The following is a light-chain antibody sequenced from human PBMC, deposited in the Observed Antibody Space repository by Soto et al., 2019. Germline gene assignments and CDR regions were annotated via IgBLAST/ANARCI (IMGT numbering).Light chain of an antibody. J-gene: IGLJ1*01. CDR1: NTDVGAYDY. CDR2: DVI. Sequence: QSVLTQPASVSGSPGQSITVSCSGTNTDVGAYDYVSWYQQHPGKAPKLILYDVINRPSGVSDRFSGSKSGNTASLTISGLQAEDEAEYFCVSYATSTTLYVFGSGTKVT. V-gene: IGLV2-14*03. CDR3: VSYATSTTLYV.